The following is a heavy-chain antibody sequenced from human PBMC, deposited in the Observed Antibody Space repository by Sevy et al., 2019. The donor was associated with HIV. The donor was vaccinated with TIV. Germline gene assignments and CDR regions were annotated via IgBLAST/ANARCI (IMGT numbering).Heavy chain of an antibody. V-gene: IGHV3-21*01. CDR2: ISSSSNYI. Sequence: GGSLRLSCAASGFTFSSYSMIWVRQAPGKGLEWVSSISSSSNYIYYADSVKGRFTISRDNAKNSLYLQMNSLRAEDTAVYYCARDQREGDCSGGSCYSDAFDIWGQGTMVTVSS. CDR3: ARDQREGDCSGGSCYSDAFDI. D-gene: IGHD2-15*01. CDR1: GFTFSSYS. J-gene: IGHJ3*02.